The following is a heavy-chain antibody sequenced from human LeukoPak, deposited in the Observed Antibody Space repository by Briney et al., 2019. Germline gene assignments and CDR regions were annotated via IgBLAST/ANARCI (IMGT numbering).Heavy chain of an antibody. CDR1: GYSFTSYW. J-gene: IGHJ4*02. D-gene: IGHD6-13*01. CDR2: IYPGDSDT. V-gene: IGHV5-51*01. CDR3: AGLRGSMVAAAGTNFDY. Sequence: GESLKISRKGSGYSFTSYWIGWVRQMPGKGLEWMGIIYPGDSDTRYSPSFQGQVTISADKSISTAYLQWSSLKASDTAMYYCAGLRGSMVAAAGTNFDYWGQGTLVTVSS.